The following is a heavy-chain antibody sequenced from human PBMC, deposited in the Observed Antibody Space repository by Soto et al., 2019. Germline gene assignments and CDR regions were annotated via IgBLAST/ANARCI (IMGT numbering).Heavy chain of an antibody. J-gene: IGHJ4*02. CDR1: GFTFSSYG. V-gene: IGHV3-30*18. D-gene: IGHD3-10*01. CDR2: ISYDGSNK. Sequence: QVQLVESGGGVVQPGRSLRLSCAASGFTFSSYGMHWVRQAPGKGLEWVAVISYDGSNKYYADSVKGRFTISRDNSKNTLYLQMNSLRAEDTAVYYCAKDKGDYYGSGSYPPPFDYWGQGTLVTVSS. CDR3: AKDKGDYYGSGSYPPPFDY.